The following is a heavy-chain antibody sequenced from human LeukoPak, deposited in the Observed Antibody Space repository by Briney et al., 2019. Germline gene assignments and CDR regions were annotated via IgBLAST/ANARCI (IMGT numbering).Heavy chain of an antibody. Sequence: GGSLRLSCAASGFTFSSYAMHWVRQAPGKGLEWVAVISYDGSNKYYADSVKGRFTISRDNSKNTLYLQMNSLGAEDTAVYYCARGGELLDYFDYWGQGTLVTVSS. V-gene: IGHV3-30*04. D-gene: IGHD1-26*01. J-gene: IGHJ4*02. CDR2: ISYDGSNK. CDR3: ARGGELLDYFDY. CDR1: GFTFSSYA.